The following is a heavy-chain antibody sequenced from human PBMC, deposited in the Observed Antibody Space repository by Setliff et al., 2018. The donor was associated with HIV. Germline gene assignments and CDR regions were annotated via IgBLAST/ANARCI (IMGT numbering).Heavy chain of an antibody. CDR1: GYSISSGYY. CDR3: ARGRSRWTYYNYYYMDV. Sequence: PSETLSLTCAVSGYSISSGYYWGWIRQPPGKGLEWIGNIYYSGSTDYNPSLKSRVTISVDTSKNQFSLKLSSVTAADTAVYYCARGRSRWTYYNYYYMDVWGKGTTVTVSS. J-gene: IGHJ6*03. V-gene: IGHV4-38-2*01. D-gene: IGHD6-13*01. CDR2: IYYSGST.